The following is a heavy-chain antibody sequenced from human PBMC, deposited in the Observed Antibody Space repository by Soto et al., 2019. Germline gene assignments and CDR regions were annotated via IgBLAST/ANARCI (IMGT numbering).Heavy chain of an antibody. D-gene: IGHD6-13*01. CDR2: IFSNDEK. J-gene: IGHJ5*02. CDR3: ASTYITSWYRFDP. V-gene: IGHV2-26*01. CDR1: GFSLSNAGLG. Sequence: QVTVKESGPVLVKPTETLTLTCTVSGFSLSNAGLGVSWIRQPPGKALEWLAHIFSNDEKSYSTSLKSRLTIPKHTSQSQVVLTRTNMDPVDTATYYCASTYITSWYRFDPWGQGTLVTVSS.